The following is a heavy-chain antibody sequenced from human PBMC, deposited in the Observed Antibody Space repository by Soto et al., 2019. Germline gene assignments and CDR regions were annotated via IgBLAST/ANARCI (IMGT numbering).Heavy chain of an antibody. CDR3: ARDSPQYSGSYPPDY. D-gene: IGHD1-26*01. V-gene: IGHV3-48*01. CDR1: GFTFSSYS. CDR2: ISSSSSTI. J-gene: IGHJ4*02. Sequence: PGGSLRLSCAASGFTFSSYSMNWVRQAPGKGLEWVSYISSSSSTIHYSDSVKGRFTISRDNAKNSLYLQMNSLRAEDTAVYYCARDSPQYSGSYPPDYWGQGTLVTVSS.